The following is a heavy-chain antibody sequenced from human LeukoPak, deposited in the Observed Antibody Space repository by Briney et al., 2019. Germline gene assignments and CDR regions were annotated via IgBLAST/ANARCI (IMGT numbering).Heavy chain of an antibody. CDR1: GYSFTSYW. D-gene: IGHD1-26*01. J-gene: IGHJ4*02. V-gene: IGHV5-51*01. CDR3: VRQGLQSGTYPAY. Sequence: GESLKISCKGSGYSFTSYWIGWVRQIPGRGLEWMGMLYPDGSATTYHPSFEGRVTISADKSVTTAYLEWNSLKASDTALYYCVRQGLQSGTYPAYWGPGTLVTVSS. CDR2: LYPDGSAT.